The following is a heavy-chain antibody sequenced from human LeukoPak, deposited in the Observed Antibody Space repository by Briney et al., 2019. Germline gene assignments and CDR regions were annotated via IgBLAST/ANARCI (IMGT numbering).Heavy chain of an antibody. CDR2: INHSGST. J-gene: IGHJ4*02. D-gene: IGHD3-3*01. V-gene: IGHV4-34*01. CDR1: GGSFSGYY. Sequence: SETLSLTCAVYGGSFSGYYWSWIRQPPGKGLEWIGEINHSGSTNYNPSLRSRVTISVDTSKNQFSLKLSSVTAADTAVYYCARAPRHYYDFWSGYSYYFDYWGQGTLVTVYS. CDR3: ARAPRHYYDFWSGYSYYFDY.